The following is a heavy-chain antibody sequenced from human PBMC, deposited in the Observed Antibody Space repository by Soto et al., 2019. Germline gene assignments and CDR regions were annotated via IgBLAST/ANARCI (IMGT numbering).Heavy chain of an antibody. V-gene: IGHV3-23*01. CDR1: GFTFNNYA. CDR3: AKDALGDYFYYGMDV. CDR2: ISDSGGRT. Sequence: EVQLLESGGGLVQPGGSLRLSCAVSGFTFNNYATNWVRQAPGKGLEWVSSISDSGGRTYYADSVKGRFTISRDNSKNTLYLQMNSLRAEDTAIYYCAKDALGDYFYYGMDVWGQGTTVTVSS. J-gene: IGHJ6*02.